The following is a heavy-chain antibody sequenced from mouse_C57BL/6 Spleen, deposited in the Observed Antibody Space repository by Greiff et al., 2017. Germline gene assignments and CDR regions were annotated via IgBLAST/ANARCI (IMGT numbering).Heavy chain of an antibody. CDR2: INPNNGGT. Sequence: VQLQQSGPELVKPGASVKMSCKASGYTFTDYNMHWVKQSHGKSLEWIGYINPNNGGTSYNQKFKGKATLTVNKSSSTAYMELRSLTSEDSAVYYCGPITTGFFDYWGKGATLTVSS. D-gene: IGHD1-2*01. J-gene: IGHJ2*01. V-gene: IGHV1-22*01. CDR3: GPITTGFFDY. CDR1: GYTFTDYN.